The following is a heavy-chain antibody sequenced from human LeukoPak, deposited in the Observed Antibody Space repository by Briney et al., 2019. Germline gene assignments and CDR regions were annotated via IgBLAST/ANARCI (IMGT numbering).Heavy chain of an antibody. CDR2: INPNSGGT. Sequence: ASVKVSRNASGYTFTGYYMHWVRQAPGQGLEWMGWINPNSGGTNYAQRFQGRVTMTRDTSISTAYMELSRLRSDDTAVYYCAREYYDSSGYYHIDYWGQGTLVTVSS. CDR1: GYTFTGYY. J-gene: IGHJ4*02. D-gene: IGHD3-22*01. CDR3: AREYYDSSGYYHIDY. V-gene: IGHV1-2*02.